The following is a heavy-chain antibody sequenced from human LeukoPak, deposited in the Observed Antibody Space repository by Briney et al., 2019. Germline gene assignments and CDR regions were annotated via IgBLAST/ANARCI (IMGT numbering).Heavy chain of an antibody. J-gene: IGHJ4*02. D-gene: IGHD3-22*01. CDR2: ISGSGGST. CDR1: GFTVSRNY. V-gene: IGHV3-23*01. CDR3: AKDREYYYDSSGYSGYYFDY. Sequence: GGSLRLSCAASGFTVSRNYMSWVRQAPGKGLEWVSAISGSGGSTYYADSVKGRFTISRDNSKKTLYLQMNSLRAEDTAVYYCAKDREYYYDSSGYSGYYFDYWGQGTLVTVPA.